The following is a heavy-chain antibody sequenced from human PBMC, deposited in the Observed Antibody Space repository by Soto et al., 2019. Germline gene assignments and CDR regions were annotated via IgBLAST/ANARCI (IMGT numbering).Heavy chain of an antibody. J-gene: IGHJ6*02. D-gene: IGHD2-2*01. CDR2: ISIRGIEI. V-gene: IGHV3-30*03. CDR1: GFTFSGYS. Sequence: PGGSLRLSCAASGFTFSGYSFHWVRQAPGKGLEWVALISIRGIEISYADSSKSKLTISRDDSRSMVFLQMNNSRVEETGVYCCARAYRSPTSCYHHGGAQFIDYYGVDVWGQGSTVNVSS. CDR3: ARAYRSPTSCYHHGGAQFIDYYGVDV.